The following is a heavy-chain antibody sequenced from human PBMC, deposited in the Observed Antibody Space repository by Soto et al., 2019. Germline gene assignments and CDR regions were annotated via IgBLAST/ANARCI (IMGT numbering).Heavy chain of an antibody. CDR2: IYYSGST. Sequence: PSETLSLTCTVSGGSISSSSYYWGGIRQPPGKGLEWMGSIYYSGSTYYNPSLKSRVTISVDTSKNQFSLKLSSVTAADTAVYYCARHGGGWIFGVVRYYYYGMDVWGQGTTVTVSS. V-gene: IGHV4-39*01. CDR1: GGSISSSSYY. D-gene: IGHD3-3*01. J-gene: IGHJ6*02. CDR3: ARHGGGWIFGVVRYYYYGMDV.